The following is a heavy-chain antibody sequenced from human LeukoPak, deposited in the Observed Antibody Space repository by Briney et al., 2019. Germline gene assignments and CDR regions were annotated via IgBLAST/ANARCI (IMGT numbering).Heavy chain of an antibody. D-gene: IGHD2-15*01. J-gene: IGHJ4*02. CDR2: ISRSGGST. CDR3: ASDTVVGDDY. Sequence: PGGSLRLSCAASGFTFSSYAMSWVRQAPGKGLEWVSAISRSGGSTYYADSVKGRFTTSRDNSKNTLYLQMNGLRAEDTAVYYCASDTVVGDDYWGQGTLVTVSS. V-gene: IGHV3-23*01. CDR1: GFTFSSYA.